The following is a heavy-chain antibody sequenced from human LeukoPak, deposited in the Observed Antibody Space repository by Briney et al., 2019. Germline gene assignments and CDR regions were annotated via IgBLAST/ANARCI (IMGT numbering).Heavy chain of an antibody. CDR3: ASPGSSSLIT. CDR2: IYYSGST. J-gene: IGHJ4*02. Sequence: SETLFLTCTVSGGSISSSSYYRGWIRQPPGKGLEWIGSIYYSGSTYYNPSLKSRVTISVDTSKNQFSLKLSSVTAADTAVYYCASPGSSSLITWGQGTLVTVSS. D-gene: IGHD6-13*01. V-gene: IGHV4-39*01. CDR1: GGSISSSSYY.